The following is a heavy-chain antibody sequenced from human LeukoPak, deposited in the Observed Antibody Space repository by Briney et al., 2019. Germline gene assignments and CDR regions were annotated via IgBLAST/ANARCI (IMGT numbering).Heavy chain of an antibody. V-gene: IGHV1-69*05. CDR3: AIGGGGYHKAYDY. CDR1: GGTVSSYA. CDR2: IIPIFGTA. Sequence: ASVNVSCKASGGTVSSYAISWVRQAPGQGLEWMGGIIPIFGTANYAQKFQGRVTITTDESTSTAYMELSSLRSEDTAVYYCAIGGGGYHKAYDYWGQGTLVTVSS. J-gene: IGHJ4*02. D-gene: IGHD5-12*01.